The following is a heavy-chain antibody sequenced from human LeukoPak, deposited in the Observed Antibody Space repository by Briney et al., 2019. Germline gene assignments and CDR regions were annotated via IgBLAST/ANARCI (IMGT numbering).Heavy chain of an antibody. Sequence: GASVKVSCKASGYTFTNYDINWVRQATGQGLEWMGWMNPNSGNTGFAQRFQGRVAMTSNTSIGTAYMELSSLRSEDTAVYYCARAPIWGGLVTYYYMDVWGKGTTVTISS. CDR2: MNPNSGNT. J-gene: IGHJ6*03. CDR1: GYTFTNYD. V-gene: IGHV1-8*01. D-gene: IGHD3-16*02. CDR3: ARAPIWGGLVTYYYMDV.